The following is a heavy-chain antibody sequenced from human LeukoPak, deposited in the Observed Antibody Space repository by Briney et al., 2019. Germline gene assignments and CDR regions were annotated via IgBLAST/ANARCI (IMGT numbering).Heavy chain of an antibody. CDR3: ARGPFESYYYYGMDV. Sequence: GKSLKISCKGSGYSFTSYWIGWVRQMPGKGLEWMGIIYPGDSDTRYSPSFQGQVTISADKSISTAYLQWSSLKASDTAMYYCARGPFESYYYYGMDVWGQGTTVTVPS. J-gene: IGHJ6*02. CDR1: GYSFTSYW. CDR2: IYPGDSDT. V-gene: IGHV5-51*01. D-gene: IGHD3-10*01.